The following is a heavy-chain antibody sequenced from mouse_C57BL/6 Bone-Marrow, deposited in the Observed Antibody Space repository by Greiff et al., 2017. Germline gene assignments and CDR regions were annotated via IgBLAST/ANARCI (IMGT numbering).Heavy chain of an antibody. CDR2: ISYSGST. CDR1: GYSITSAY. D-gene: IGHD2-4*01. J-gene: IGHJ4*01. V-gene: IGHV3-8*01. Sequence: EVKVEESGPGLAKPSQTLSLTCSVTGYSITSAYWNWIRKFPGKKLEYMGYISYSGSTYYNPSLKSQISITRDTSKNQYYLQLNSVTTEDTATYHCAREGLRRPGMDYWGQGTSVTVSS. CDR3: AREGLRRPGMDY.